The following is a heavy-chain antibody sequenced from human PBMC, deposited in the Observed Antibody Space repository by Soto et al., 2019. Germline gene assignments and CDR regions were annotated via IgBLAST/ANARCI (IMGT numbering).Heavy chain of an antibody. Sequence: PGGSLRLSCAASGFTFSNALMSWVRQSPGKGLEWVGRIKSKTDGGTTDYAAPVKGRFTISRDDSKNTLYLQMNSLKTEDTAVYYCTTDWGYCSSTSCYTSWFDPWGQGTLVTVSS. J-gene: IGHJ5*02. D-gene: IGHD2-2*02. V-gene: IGHV3-15*01. CDR1: GFTFSNAL. CDR3: TTDWGYCSSTSCYTSWFDP. CDR2: IKSKTDGGTT.